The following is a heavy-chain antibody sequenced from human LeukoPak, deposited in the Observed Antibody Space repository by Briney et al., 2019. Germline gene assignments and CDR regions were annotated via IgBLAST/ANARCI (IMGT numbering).Heavy chain of an antibody. V-gene: IGHV4-39*07. CDR3: ARDLGGAGGAHYFDY. D-gene: IGHD1-26*01. J-gene: IGHJ4*02. CDR2: IYYSGST. Sequence: PSETLSLTCTVSGGSISSSSYYWGWIRQPPGKGLEWIGSIYYSGSTYYNPSLKSRVTISVDTSKNQFSLKLSSVTAADTAVYYCARDLGGAGGAHYFDYWGQGTLVTVSS. CDR1: GGSISSSSYY.